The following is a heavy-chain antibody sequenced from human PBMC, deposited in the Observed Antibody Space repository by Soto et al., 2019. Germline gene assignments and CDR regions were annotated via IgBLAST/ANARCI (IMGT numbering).Heavy chain of an antibody. D-gene: IGHD2-2*01. CDR3: ARDGEYQLPDGYYYYMDV. V-gene: IGHV3-33*01. Sequence: GGSLRLSCAASGFTFSSYAMHWVRQAPGKGLEWVAVIWYDGSNTYYADSVKGRFTISRDNSKNTLYLQMNSLRAEDTAVYYCARDGEYQLPDGYYYYMDVWGKGTTVTVSS. J-gene: IGHJ6*03. CDR1: GFTFSSYA. CDR2: IWYDGSNT.